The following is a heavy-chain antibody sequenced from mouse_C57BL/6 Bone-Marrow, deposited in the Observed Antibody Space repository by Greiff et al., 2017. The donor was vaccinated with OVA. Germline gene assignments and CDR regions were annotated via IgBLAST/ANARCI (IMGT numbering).Heavy chain of an antibody. CDR3: AREKKLRAMDY. Sequence: DVKLQESGPGLVKPSQSLSLTCSVTGYSITSGYYWNWIRQFPGNKLEWMGYISYDGSNNYNPSLKNRISITRDTSKNQFFLKLNSVTTEDTATYYCAREKKLRAMDYWGQGTSVTVSS. CDR1: GYSITSGYY. CDR2: ISYDGSN. V-gene: IGHV3-6*01. J-gene: IGHJ4*01. D-gene: IGHD2-4*01.